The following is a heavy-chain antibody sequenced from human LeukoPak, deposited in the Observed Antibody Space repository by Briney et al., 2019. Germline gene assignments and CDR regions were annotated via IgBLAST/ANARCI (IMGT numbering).Heavy chain of an antibody. CDR2: IIPILGIA. V-gene: IGHV1-69*04. CDR1: GGTFSSYA. CDR3: ARATVTTVYDAFDI. Sequence: SVKVSCKTSGGTFSSYAISWVRQGPRQGLEWMGRIIPILGIANYAQKFQGRVTITADKSTSTAYMELSSLRSEDTAVYYCARATVTTVYDAFDIWGQGTMVTVSS. D-gene: IGHD4-17*01. J-gene: IGHJ3*02.